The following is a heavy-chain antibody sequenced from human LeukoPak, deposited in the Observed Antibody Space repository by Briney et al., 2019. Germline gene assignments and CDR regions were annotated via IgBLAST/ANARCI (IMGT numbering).Heavy chain of an antibody. CDR3: ARKVVTEAENWFDP. Sequence: SETLSLTCTVSGGSISSYYWSWIRQPPGKGLEWIGYIYTSGSTNYNPSLKSRVTISVDTSKNQFSLKLSSVTAADTAVYYCARKVVTEAENWFDPWGQGTLVTVSS. V-gene: IGHV4-4*09. CDR2: IYTSGST. D-gene: IGHD2-21*02. CDR1: GGSISSYY. J-gene: IGHJ5*02.